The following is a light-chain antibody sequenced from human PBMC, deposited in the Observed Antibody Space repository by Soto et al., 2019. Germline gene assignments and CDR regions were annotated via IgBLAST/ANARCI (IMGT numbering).Light chain of an antibody. V-gene: IGKV2-28*01. CDR1: QSLLHITGETF. Sequence: DVVMTQTPLSLSVTPGQPASISCKSSQSLLHITGETFLFWYMQKPGQSPQLLIYLGSNRASGVPDRFSGSGSGTHFTLKISRVEAADVGVYYCMQALQSLTFGQGTRLEIK. CDR3: MQALQSLT. CDR2: LGS. J-gene: IGKJ5*01.